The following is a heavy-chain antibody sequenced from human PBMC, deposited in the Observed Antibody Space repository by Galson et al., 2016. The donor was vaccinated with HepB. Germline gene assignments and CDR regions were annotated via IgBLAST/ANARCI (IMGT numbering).Heavy chain of an antibody. CDR1: GFTFVDYG. CDR3: SRAAEPNYYHYYMDV. V-gene: IGHV3-49*03. D-gene: IGHD1-14*01. CDR2: IRGTAFGGTT. Sequence: SLRLSCATSGFTFVDYGMSWFRQAPGKGLEWVGFIRGTAFGGTTEYAASVKGRFTISRDDSRSVAYLQMNSLKTEDTAMYYCSRAAEPNYYHYYMDVWGKGATATVSS. J-gene: IGHJ6*03.